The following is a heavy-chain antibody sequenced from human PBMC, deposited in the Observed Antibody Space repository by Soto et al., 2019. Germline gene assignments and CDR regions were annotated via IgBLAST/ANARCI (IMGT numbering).Heavy chain of an antibody. Sequence: QVQLQESGPGLVKPSETLSLTCTVSGYSISSYYWSWIRQPPGKGLEWIGYIYYSGSTKYNPSLKSXXTXSXXTSKNQFSLKLSSVTAADTAVYYCARGSSGWYGIYWGQGTLVTVSS. D-gene: IGHD6-19*01. CDR2: IYYSGST. CDR3: ARGSSGWYGIY. CDR1: GYSISSYY. V-gene: IGHV4-59*01. J-gene: IGHJ4*02.